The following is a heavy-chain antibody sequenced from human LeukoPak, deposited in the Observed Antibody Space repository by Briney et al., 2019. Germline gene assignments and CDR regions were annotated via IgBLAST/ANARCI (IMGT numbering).Heavy chain of an antibody. CDR3: ARGGVIAARPFDY. V-gene: IGHV4-59*08. J-gene: IGHJ4*02. CDR1: GGSISSYY. Sequence: SETLSLTCTVSGGSISSYYWSWIRQPPGKGLEWIGYIYYSGSTNYNPSLKSRVTISVDTSKNQFSLKLSSVTAADTAVYYCARGGVIAARPFDYWGQGTLVTVSS. D-gene: IGHD6-6*01. CDR2: IYYSGST.